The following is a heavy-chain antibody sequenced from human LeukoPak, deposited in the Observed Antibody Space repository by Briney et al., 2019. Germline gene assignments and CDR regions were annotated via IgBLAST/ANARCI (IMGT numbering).Heavy chain of an antibody. CDR1: GGSFSGYY. V-gene: IGHV4-34*01. D-gene: IGHD3-22*01. Sequence: SETLSLTRAVYGGSFSGYYWSWIRQPPGKGLEWIGEINHSGSTNYNPSLKSRVTISVDTSKNQFSLKLSSVTAADTAVYYCARRITMIVVVTFGRLFDYWGQGTLVTVSS. CDR2: INHSGST. CDR3: ARRITMIVVVTFGRLFDY. J-gene: IGHJ4*02.